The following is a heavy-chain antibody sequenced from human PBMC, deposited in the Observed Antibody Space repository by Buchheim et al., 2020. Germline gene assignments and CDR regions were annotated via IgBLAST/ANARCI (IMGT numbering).Heavy chain of an antibody. CDR1: GGSISSADSH. CDR2: ISYSGST. V-gene: IGHV4-30-4*01. Sequence: QVQLQESGPGLVKPSETLSLTCTVSGGSISSADSHWIWIRQPPGKGLEWLGYISYSGSTHYSPYLKSRLTISQATSKNQFSLRLSSVTASDTAVYYCARVVTGTSCYDYWGQGTL. J-gene: IGHJ4*02. CDR3: ARVVTGTSCYDY. D-gene: IGHD2-2*01.